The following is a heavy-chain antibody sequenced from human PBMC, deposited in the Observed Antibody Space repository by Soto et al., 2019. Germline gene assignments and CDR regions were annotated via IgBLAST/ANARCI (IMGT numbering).Heavy chain of an antibody. D-gene: IGHD3-10*01. CDR2: IGGSGGST. CDR3: AKLWFGELAPVDF. V-gene: IGHV3-23*01. CDR1: GFTFSSYA. Sequence: GGSLRLSCAASGFTFSSYAMSWFRQAPGKGLEWVSTIGGSGGSTYYADSVKGRFAISRDNSKNTLSLQMNSLRAEDTAIYYCAKLWFGELAPVDFWGQGTLVTVSS. J-gene: IGHJ4*02.